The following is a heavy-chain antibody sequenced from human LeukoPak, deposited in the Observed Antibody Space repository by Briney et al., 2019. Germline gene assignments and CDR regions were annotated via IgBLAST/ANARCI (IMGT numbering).Heavy chain of an antibody. V-gene: IGHV3-20*04. D-gene: IGHD3-22*01. CDR2: IKWDGGRT. CDR1: GFTFDDHG. CDR3: ARYYYDSSDYYFDY. Sequence: PGGSLRLSCAASGFTFDDHGMSWVRQAPGKGLEWVSGIKWDGGRTGYADSVKGRFTISRDNAKNSLYLQMNSLRAEDTAVYYCARYYYDSSDYYFDYWGQGTLVTVSS. J-gene: IGHJ4*02.